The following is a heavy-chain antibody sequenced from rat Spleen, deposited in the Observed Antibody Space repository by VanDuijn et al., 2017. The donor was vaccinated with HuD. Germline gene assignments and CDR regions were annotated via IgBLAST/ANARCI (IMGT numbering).Heavy chain of an antibody. Sequence: EVQLVESGGDLVQPGRSLKLSCAASGFSFSVYYMAWVRQAPGKGLEWVASISYDGGHTYYRDPVKGRFTISRDNAKSTLYLQMDSLRSEDTATYYCTTDVGYWGQGVMVTVSS. CDR2: ISYDGGHT. CDR3: TTDVGY. CDR1: GFSFSVYY. J-gene: IGHJ2*01. V-gene: IGHV5-20*01.